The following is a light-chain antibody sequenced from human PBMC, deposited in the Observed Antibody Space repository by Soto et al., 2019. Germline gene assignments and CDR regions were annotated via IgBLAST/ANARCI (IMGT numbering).Light chain of an antibody. CDR1: SSDVGGYNH. CDR3: CSYTSLSTVV. CDR2: AVS. J-gene: IGLJ2*01. V-gene: IGLV2-14*01. Sequence: QSALTQPASVSGSPGQSITISCTGTSSDVGGYNHVSWYQHSPGKAPKLILFAVSHRPSGVSHRFSGPKSGKTASLTISGRQAEDEADYYCCSYTSLSTVVLGGGTKLTVL.